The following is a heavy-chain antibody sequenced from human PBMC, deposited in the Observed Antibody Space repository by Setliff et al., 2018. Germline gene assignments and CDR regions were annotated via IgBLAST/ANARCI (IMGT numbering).Heavy chain of an antibody. J-gene: IGHJ4*02. D-gene: IGHD2-2*01. CDR2: IRAKVSDYAT. CDR1: GFTFSDSA. V-gene: IGHV3-73*01. Sequence: PGGSLRLSCAASGFTFSDSAVHWVRQASGKGLEWVGRIRAKVSDYATAYAASLKGRFTTSRDDSKNTAYLQMNSLRAEDTAVYYCARSETCHSTHCSPYDYWGQGTPVTVS. CDR3: ARSETCHSTHCSPYDY.